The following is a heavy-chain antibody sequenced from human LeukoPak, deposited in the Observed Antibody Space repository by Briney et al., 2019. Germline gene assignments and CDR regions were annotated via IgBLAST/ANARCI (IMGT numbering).Heavy chain of an antibody. Sequence: GASVKVSCKASGYTFTGYYMHWVRQAPGQGLEWMGWINPNSGGTNYAQKFQGRVTMTRDTSISTAYMELSRLRSDDTAVCYCARGDTAMVPYFDYWGQGTLVTVSS. D-gene: IGHD5-18*01. CDR2: INPNSGGT. CDR1: GYTFTGYY. J-gene: IGHJ4*02. CDR3: ARGDTAMVPYFDY. V-gene: IGHV1-2*02.